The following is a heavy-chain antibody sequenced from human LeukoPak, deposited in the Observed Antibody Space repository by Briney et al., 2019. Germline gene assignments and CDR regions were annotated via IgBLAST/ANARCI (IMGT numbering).Heavy chain of an antibody. J-gene: IGHJ4*02. CDR3: AICGNYDVDY. CDR1: GGSISSGSYY. Sequence: SETLSLTCTVSGGSISSGSYYWSWIRQPAGKGLEWIGRIYTSGSTNYNPSLKSRVTISVDTSKNQFSLKLSSVTAADTAVYYCAICGNYDVDYWGQGTLVTVFS. D-gene: IGHD4-11*01. CDR2: IYTSGST. V-gene: IGHV4-61*02.